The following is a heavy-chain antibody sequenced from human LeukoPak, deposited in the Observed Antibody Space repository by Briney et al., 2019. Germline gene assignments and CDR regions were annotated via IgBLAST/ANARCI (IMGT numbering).Heavy chain of an antibody. Sequence: GGSLRLSCAASGFTFSDYYMTWIRQAPGKGLEWVSYISSSGLTIYYSDSLKGRFTIPRDNAKNSLYLQMNSLRAEDTAVYYCARGSLYGLKGYFDYWGQGTLVTVSS. V-gene: IGHV3-11*01. CDR1: GFTFSDYY. J-gene: IGHJ4*02. CDR3: ARGSLYGLKGYFDY. CDR2: ISSSGLTI. D-gene: IGHD4-17*01.